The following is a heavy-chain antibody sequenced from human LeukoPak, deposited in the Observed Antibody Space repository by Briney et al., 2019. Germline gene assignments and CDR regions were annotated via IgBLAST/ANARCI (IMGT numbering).Heavy chain of an antibody. CDR2: TTNTPNAYTT. D-gene: IGHD5-18*01. Sequence: GGSLRLSCAASGFTFSSYAMHWVRQAPGMGLEWIARTTNTPNAYTTAYAASVRGRFTVSRDDSKSLLHLQMSSLKTDDTAVYYCGRDTATAIDYWGRGTLVTVSS. J-gene: IGHJ4*02. V-gene: IGHV3-72*01. CDR1: GFTFSSYA. CDR3: GRDTATAIDY.